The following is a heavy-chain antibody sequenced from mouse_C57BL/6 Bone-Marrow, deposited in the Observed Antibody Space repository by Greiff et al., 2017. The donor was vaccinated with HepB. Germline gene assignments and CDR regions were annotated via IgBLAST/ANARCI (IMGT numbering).Heavy chain of an antibody. CDR2: ISDGGSYT. D-gene: IGHD1-1*01. V-gene: IGHV5-4*01. CDR1: GFTFSSYA. Sequence: EVKLEESGGGLVKPGGSLKLSCAASGFTFSSYAMSWVRQTPEKRLEWVATISDGGSYTYYPDNVKGRFTISRDNAKNNLYLQMSHLKSEDTAMYYCARETTVVALYWYFDVWGTGTTVTVSS. J-gene: IGHJ1*03. CDR3: ARETTVVALYWYFDV.